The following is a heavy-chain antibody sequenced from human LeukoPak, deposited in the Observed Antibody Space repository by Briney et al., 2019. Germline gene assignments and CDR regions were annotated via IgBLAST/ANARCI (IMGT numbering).Heavy chain of an antibody. Sequence: SETLSLTCTVSGGSISSYYWSWIRQPPGKGLESIGYIYYSGSTSYNPSLKSRVTISVDTSKNQFSLKLRSVTAADTAVYYCARHWGDSPNHSDDLYAFDIWGQGTMVTVSS. D-gene: IGHD1-14*01. V-gene: IGHV4-59*01. CDR3: ARHWGDSPNHSDDLYAFDI. CDR1: GGSISSYY. CDR2: IYYSGST. J-gene: IGHJ3*02.